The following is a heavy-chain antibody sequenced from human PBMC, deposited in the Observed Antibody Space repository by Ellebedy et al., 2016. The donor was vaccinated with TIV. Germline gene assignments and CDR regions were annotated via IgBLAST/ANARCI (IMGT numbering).Heavy chain of an antibody. CDR1: GFSFRYYS. Sequence: GESLKISCSASGFSFRYYSMDWVRQAPGKGLEWISYISSSSGTIYYADSVEGRFTISRDNAKNSLFLQMNSLRAEDTAVYYCARDRLGYCSGGVCYSNWGQGTLVTVSS. V-gene: IGHV3-48*01. CDR3: ARDRLGYCSGGVCYSN. CDR2: ISSSSGTI. D-gene: IGHD2-15*01. J-gene: IGHJ4*02.